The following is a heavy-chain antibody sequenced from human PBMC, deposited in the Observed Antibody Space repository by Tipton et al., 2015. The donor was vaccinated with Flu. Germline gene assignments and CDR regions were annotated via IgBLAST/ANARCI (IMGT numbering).Heavy chain of an antibody. CDR1: GFAFDDFG. CDR2: INWNGGSV. D-gene: IGHD2-2*01. CDR3: VRAAFWDVVPPSDYGMDV. V-gene: IGHV3-20*04. Sequence: SLRLSCVASGFAFDDFGMSWVRRAPGKGLEWISGINWNGGSVGYEDSVKGRLTVSRDNAKNSLYLQMNSLRVEDTALYYCVRAAFWDVVPPSDYGMDVWGQGTTVTVSS. J-gene: IGHJ6*02.